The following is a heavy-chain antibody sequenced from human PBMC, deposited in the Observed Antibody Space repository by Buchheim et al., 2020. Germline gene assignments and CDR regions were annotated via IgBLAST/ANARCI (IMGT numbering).Heavy chain of an antibody. CDR3: ARGRRVTHLTGDDAFDI. J-gene: IGHJ3*02. CDR2: IDHSGST. Sequence: QVQLQQWGAGLLKPAETLSLTCAVSGGSFTDYYWSWIRQPPGKGLEWIGEIDHSGSTNYNPSLKSRVVISVDKSKNQFSLKLTSVTAADAVLYFCARGRRVTHLTGDDAFDIWGHGT. CDR1: GGSFTDYY. V-gene: IGHV4-34*02. D-gene: IGHD7-27*01.